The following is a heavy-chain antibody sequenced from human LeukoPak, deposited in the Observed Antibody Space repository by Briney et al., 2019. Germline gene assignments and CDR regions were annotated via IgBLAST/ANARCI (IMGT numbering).Heavy chain of an antibody. V-gene: IGHV5-51*01. CDR2: IYPCDYDT. CDR1: GFNFNNYC. Sequence: GESLKIFCYAAGFNFNNYCVGWVLQLPGKGLEWRVMIYPCDYDTRYSPSFQGRVTVSVDKSISTSYLQLSSLSASDTAMYFCAGHSFDNVDALDVWGQGTIVTVSA. J-gene: IGHJ3*01. CDR3: AGHSFDNVDALDV. D-gene: IGHD1-14*01.